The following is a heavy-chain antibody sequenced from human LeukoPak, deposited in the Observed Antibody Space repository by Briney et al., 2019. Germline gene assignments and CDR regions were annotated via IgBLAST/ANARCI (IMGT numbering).Heavy chain of an antibody. D-gene: IGHD1-26*01. Sequence: GGSLRLSCAASGFTVSSNYMSWVRQAPGKGLEWVSVIYSGGSTYYADSVKGRFTISRDNSRNTLYLQMNSLRAEDTAVYYCARNLPSGSYYFDYWGQGTLVTVSS. CDR2: IYSGGST. V-gene: IGHV3-53*01. CDR3: ARNLPSGSYYFDY. J-gene: IGHJ4*02. CDR1: GFTVSSNY.